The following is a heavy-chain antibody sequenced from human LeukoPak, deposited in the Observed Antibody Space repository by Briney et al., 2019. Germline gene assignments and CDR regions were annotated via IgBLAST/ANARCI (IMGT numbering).Heavy chain of an antibody. D-gene: IGHD3-16*01. Sequence: GESLKISCKGSGYTFNTYWVGWVRQMPGKGLEWIGIIYPGDSDIRYSPSFRGQVTISADKSSSTAYLQWSSLKASDTAMYYCARREGEGFDPWGQGTLVTVSS. J-gene: IGHJ5*02. V-gene: IGHV5-51*01. CDR1: GYTFNTYW. CDR3: ARREGEGFDP. CDR2: IYPGDSDI.